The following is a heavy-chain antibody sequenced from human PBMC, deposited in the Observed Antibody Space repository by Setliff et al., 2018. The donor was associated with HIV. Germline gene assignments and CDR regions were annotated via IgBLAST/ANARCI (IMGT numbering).Heavy chain of an antibody. CDR3: SNWNTTVDADS. J-gene: IGHJ4*02. CDR1: GGSINSYY. D-gene: IGHD1-1*01. V-gene: IGHV4-59*12. Sequence: SETLSLTCAVSGGSINSYYWSWIRQPPGKGLEWIGSIYYSGSTNYNPSLKSRVTISVDTSKNQFSLKLRSVTAADTAVYYCSNWNTTVDADSWGQGTLVTVSS. CDR2: IYYSGST.